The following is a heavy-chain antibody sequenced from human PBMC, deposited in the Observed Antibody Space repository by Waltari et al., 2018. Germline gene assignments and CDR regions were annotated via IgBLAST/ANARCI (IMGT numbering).Heavy chain of an antibody. CDR1: GFTFSSSG. Sequence: QVQLVESGGGVVQPGRSLRLSCAASGFTFSSSGMHWVRQTPGRGLGGVAVISSEGSRKSYADSVKGRFSISRDNSKNSLSLEMNSLRPEDTAVYYCASCTGGNCYYYGFDVWGQGTTVTVSS. V-gene: IGHV3-30*03. D-gene: IGHD2-8*02. CDR3: ASCTGGNCYYYGFDV. J-gene: IGHJ6*02. CDR2: ISSEGSRK.